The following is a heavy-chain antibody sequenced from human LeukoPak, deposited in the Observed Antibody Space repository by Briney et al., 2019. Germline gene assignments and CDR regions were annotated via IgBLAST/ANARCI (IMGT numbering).Heavy chain of an antibody. CDR1: GFPFSTYW. D-gene: IGHD2-21*02. Sequence: AGSLRLSCAASGFPFSTYWMHWVRQPPGKGLMWVSRISPDGSSRSYADSVKGRFIISRDNAKNTLSLQMNSLTAADTAVYYCARDGGLLPDNWGKGTLVTVPS. J-gene: IGHJ4*02. V-gene: IGHV3-74*01. CDR3: ARDGGLLPDN. CDR2: ISPDGSSR.